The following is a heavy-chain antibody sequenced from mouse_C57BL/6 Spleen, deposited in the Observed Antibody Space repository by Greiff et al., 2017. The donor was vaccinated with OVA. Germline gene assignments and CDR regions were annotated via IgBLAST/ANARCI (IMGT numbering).Heavy chain of an antibody. V-gene: IGHV1-55*01. D-gene: IGHD2-3*01. CDR2: IYPGSGST. J-gene: IGHJ2*01. Sequence: VQLQQPGAELVKPGASVKMSCKASGYTFTSYWITWVKQRPGQGLEWIGDIYPGSGSTNYNEKFKSKATLTVDTSSSTAYMQLSSLTSEDSAVDYCARERGLLRYCDYWGQGTTLTVSS. CDR3: ARERGLLRYCDY. CDR1: GYTFTSYW.